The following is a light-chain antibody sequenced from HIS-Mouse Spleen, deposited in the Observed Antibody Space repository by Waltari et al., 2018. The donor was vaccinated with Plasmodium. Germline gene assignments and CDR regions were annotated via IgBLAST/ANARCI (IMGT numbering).Light chain of an antibody. CDR3: QQYNNWPLT. CDR1: QSVSSN. Sequence: EIVMTQSPATLSVSPGERATLSGRASQSVSSNLAWYQQKPGQAPRLLIYGASTRATGSPARFSGSGSGTEFTLTISSMQSDEFAVYYCQQYNNWPLTFGGGTKVEIK. V-gene: IGKV3-15*01. CDR2: GAS. J-gene: IGKJ4*01.